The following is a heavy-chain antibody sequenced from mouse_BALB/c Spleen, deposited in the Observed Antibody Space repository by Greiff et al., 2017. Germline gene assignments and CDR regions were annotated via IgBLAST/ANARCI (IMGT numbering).Heavy chain of an antibody. CDR1: GFTFTDYY. D-gene: IGHD2-2*01. V-gene: IGHV7-3*02. Sequence: EVKVVESGGGLVQPGGSLRLSCATSGFTFTDYYMSWVRQPPGKALEWLGFIRNKANGYTTEYSASVKGRFTISRDNSQSILYLQMNTLRAEDSATYYCARYGYDDGAFDYWGQGTTLTVSS. CDR3: ARYGYDDGAFDY. J-gene: IGHJ2*01. CDR2: IRNKANGYTT.